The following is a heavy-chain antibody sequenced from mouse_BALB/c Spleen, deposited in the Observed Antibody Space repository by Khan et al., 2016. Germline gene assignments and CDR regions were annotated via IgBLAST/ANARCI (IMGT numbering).Heavy chain of an antibody. J-gene: IGHJ4*01. CDR1: GFSLIAYG. D-gene: IGHD2-2*01. CDR2: IWGDGTT. CDR3: ARDGWGYYAMEY. V-gene: IGHV2-6-7*01. Sequence: QVQLKESGPGLVAPSQSLSITCTVSGFSLIAYGVNWVRQPPGKSLEWLGMIWGDGTTDYNSALKSRLNITKDNSNSQVFLKMNSRQTDDTARYYCARDGWGYYAMEYWGQGTSVTVSS.